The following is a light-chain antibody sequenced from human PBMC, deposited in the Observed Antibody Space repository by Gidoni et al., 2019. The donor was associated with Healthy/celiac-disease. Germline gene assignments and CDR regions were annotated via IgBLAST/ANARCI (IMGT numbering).Light chain of an antibody. CDR3: QQYNSYYT. CDR2: DAS. V-gene: IGKV1-5*01. Sequence: DIQMTQSPSTLSASVGDRVTITCRASQSISSCLAWYQQKPGKAPKLLIYDASREGGGPSRISGRGAATAVTLIISSRQPDDFATYYCQQYNSYYTFGQGTKLEIK. J-gene: IGKJ2*01. CDR1: QSISSC.